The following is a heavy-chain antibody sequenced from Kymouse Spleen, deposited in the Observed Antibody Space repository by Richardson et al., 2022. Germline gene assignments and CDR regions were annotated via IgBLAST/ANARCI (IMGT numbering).Heavy chain of an antibody. CDR3: TRLGGYYYYGMDV. CDR2: IRSKANSYAT. J-gene: IGHJ6*02. D-gene: IGHD3-3*01. CDR1: GFTFSGSA. Sequence: EVQLVESGGGLVQPGGSLKLSCAASGFTFSGSAMHWVRQASGKGLEWVGRIRSKANSYATAYAASVKGRFTISRDDSKNTAYLQMNSLKTEDTAVYYCTRLGGYYYYGMDVWGQGTTVTVSS. V-gene: IGHV3-73*02.